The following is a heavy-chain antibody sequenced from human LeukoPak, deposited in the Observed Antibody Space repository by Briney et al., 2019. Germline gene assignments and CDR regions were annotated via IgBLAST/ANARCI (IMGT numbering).Heavy chain of an antibody. CDR1: GFTFSSYS. D-gene: IGHD2-21*01. CDR2: ITGTTI. CDR3: ARDHLWAFDM. J-gene: IGHJ3*02. V-gene: IGHV3-48*04. Sequence: PGGSLRLSCAASGFTFSSYSMNWVRQAPGKGLEWISYITGTTIYYADSVKGRFTISRDDAKNSLYLQMNSLRAEDTAVYYCARDHLWAFDMWGQGTMVSVSS.